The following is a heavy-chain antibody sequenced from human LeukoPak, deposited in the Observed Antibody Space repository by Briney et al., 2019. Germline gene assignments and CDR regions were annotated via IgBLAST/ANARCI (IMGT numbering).Heavy chain of an antibody. CDR2: IYVSGTT. J-gene: IGHJ4*02. D-gene: IGHD3-10*01. Sequence: GGSLRLSCTASGLTVSSSYMSWVRQAPGEGLEWGSIIYVSGTTYYADSVKGRFTISRDSSKNTLYLQMNSLSAEDTAVYYCADTRSYSFDYWGRGTLVAVSS. CDR3: ADTRSYSFDY. CDR1: GLTVSSSY. V-gene: IGHV3-66*02.